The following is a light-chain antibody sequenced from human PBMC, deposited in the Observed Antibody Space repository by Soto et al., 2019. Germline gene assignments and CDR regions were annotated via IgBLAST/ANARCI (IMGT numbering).Light chain of an antibody. CDR1: QSLLH. Sequence: DIVMTQSPGSLAVSLGERATINCKSSQSLLHLAWYQQKPGQPPKLLIYWASTRESGVPDRFSGSASGTDFTLTISSLQAEDVAVYYCQQYYTTPVTFGQGTKVELK. J-gene: IGKJ1*01. CDR2: WAS. CDR3: QQYYTTPVT. V-gene: IGKV4-1*01.